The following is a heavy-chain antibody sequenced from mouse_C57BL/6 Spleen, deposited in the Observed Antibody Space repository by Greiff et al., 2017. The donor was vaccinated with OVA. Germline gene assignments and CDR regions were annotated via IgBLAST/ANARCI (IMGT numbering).Heavy chain of an antibody. CDR1: GYSITSGYD. Sequence: EVKLMESGPGMVKPSQSLSLTCTVTGYSITSGYDWHWIRHFPGNKLELMGYISYSGSTNYKPSLKSRISITHDTSKNHFFLKLNSVTTEDTATYYCARSRLDYFDYWGQGTTLTVSS. J-gene: IGHJ2*01. CDR2: ISYSGST. CDR3: ARSRLDYFDY. D-gene: IGHD6-2*01. V-gene: IGHV3-1*01.